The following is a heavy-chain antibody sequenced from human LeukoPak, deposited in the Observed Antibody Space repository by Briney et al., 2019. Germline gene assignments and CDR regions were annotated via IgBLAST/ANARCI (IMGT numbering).Heavy chain of an antibody. Sequence: PGGSLRLSCAASGFTFSSYSMNWVRQAPGKGLEWVSSISSSSSYIYYADSVKGRFTISRDNAKNSLYLQMNSLRAGDTAVYYCARWSPVTGAFDIWGQGTMVTVSS. CDR3: ARWSPVTGAFDI. V-gene: IGHV3-21*01. J-gene: IGHJ3*02. CDR1: GFTFSSYS. CDR2: ISSSSSYI. D-gene: IGHD4-11*01.